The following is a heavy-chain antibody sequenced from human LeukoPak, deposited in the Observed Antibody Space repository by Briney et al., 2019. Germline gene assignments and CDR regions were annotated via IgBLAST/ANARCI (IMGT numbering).Heavy chain of an antibody. D-gene: IGHD5-24*01. CDR1: GFTFSSYS. V-gene: IGHV3-21*01. CDR3: ASVEMATIVLDY. CDR2: ISSSSSYI. J-gene: IGHJ4*02. Sequence: GGSLRLSCAPCGFTFSSYSMNWVRQAPGKGLEWVSSISSSSSYIYYEDSVKGRFTISRDNAKNSLYLQMNSLRAEDTAVYYCASVEMATIVLDYLGQGTLVTVSS.